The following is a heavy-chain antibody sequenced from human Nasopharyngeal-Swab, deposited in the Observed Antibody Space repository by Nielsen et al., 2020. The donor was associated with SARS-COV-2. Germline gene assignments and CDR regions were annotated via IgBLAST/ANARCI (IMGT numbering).Heavy chain of an antibody. V-gene: IGHV3-23*01. CDR2: ISGDSDTT. J-gene: IGHJ6*02. D-gene: IGHD6-6*01. CDR1: GFTFSNFA. Sequence: GESLKISCAASGFTFSNFAMSWVRQAPGKGLEWVSVISGDSDTTYYADSVKGRFTISRDNSKNTLYLQMNSLRAEDTAVYYCAKDAASSSSHYYGMDVWGQGTTVTVSS. CDR3: AKDAASSSSHYYGMDV.